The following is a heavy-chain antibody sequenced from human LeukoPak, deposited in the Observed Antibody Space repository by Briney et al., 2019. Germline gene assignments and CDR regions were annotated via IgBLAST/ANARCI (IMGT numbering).Heavy chain of an antibody. Sequence: GGSLRLFCAASGFTFSNYWMHWVRQTPGKGLVWVSRIISDGSSTSYADSVKDRFTISRDNAKNTLYLQMNSLRAEDTAVYYCARDGSLPDYWGQGTLVTVSS. CDR2: IISDGSST. J-gene: IGHJ4*02. CDR3: ARDGSLPDY. CDR1: GFTFSNYW. V-gene: IGHV3-74*01.